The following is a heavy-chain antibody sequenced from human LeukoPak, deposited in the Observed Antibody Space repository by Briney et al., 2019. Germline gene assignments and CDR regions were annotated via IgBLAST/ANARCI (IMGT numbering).Heavy chain of an antibody. V-gene: IGHV4-61*05. CDR2: IYYSGST. CDR1: GGSISSSSYY. Sequence: SETLSLTCTVSGGSISSSSYYWGWIRQPPGKGLEWIGYIYYSGSTNYNPSLKSRVTISVDTSKNQFSLKLRSVTAADTAVYYCARSGFGELFAPLDYWGQGTLVTVSS. D-gene: IGHD3-10*01. J-gene: IGHJ4*02. CDR3: ARSGFGELFAPLDY.